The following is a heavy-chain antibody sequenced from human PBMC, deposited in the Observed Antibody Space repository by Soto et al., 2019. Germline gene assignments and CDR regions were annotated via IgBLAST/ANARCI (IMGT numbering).Heavy chain of an antibody. Sequence: GGSLRLSCAASGFIFSSYGMHWVRQAPGKGLEWVAVIWYDGSNKYYADSVKGRFTISRDNSKNTLYLQMNSLRAEDTAVYYCARDSCTNGVCRITYGDAFDIWGQGTMVTVSS. V-gene: IGHV3-33*01. CDR1: GFIFSSYG. CDR2: IWYDGSNK. CDR3: ARDSCTNGVCRITYGDAFDI. J-gene: IGHJ3*02. D-gene: IGHD2-8*01.